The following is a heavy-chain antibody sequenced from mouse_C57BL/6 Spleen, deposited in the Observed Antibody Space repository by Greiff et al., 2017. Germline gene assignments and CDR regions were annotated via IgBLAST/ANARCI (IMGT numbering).Heavy chain of an antibody. J-gene: IGHJ2*01. CDR1: GFTFSDYY. CDR3: AREGGYYYGSRFYFDY. D-gene: IGHD1-1*01. CDR2: INYDGSST. Sequence: DVQLQESEGGLVQPGSSMKLSCTASGFTFSDYYMAWVRQVPEKGLEWVANINYDGSSTYYLDSLKSRFIISRDNAKNILYLQMSSLKSEDTATYYCAREGGYYYGSRFYFDYWGQGTTLTVSS. V-gene: IGHV5-16*01.